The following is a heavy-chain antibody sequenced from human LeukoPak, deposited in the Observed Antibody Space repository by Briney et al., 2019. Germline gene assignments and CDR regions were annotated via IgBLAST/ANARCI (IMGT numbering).Heavy chain of an antibody. V-gene: IGHV4-39*01. CDR3: ARTRYYYNSRSYGAPYYFDY. D-gene: IGHD3-10*01. CDR1: DGSISSNSYY. CDR2: IYYSGST. J-gene: IGHJ4*02. Sequence: SETLSLTCAVSDGSISSNSYYWGWIRQPPGKGLEWIGSIYYSGSTYYNPSLKSRVTISVDTSKNQFSLRLSSVTAADTAVYYCARTRYYYNSRSYGAPYYFDYWGQGTLVTVSS.